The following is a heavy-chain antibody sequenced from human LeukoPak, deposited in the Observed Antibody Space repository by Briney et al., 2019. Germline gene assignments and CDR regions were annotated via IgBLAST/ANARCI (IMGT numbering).Heavy chain of an antibody. D-gene: IGHD2-15*01. CDR2: ISYDGSNK. CDR3: ARDLGTGGSVVVVAASPFGEVDY. Sequence: GGSLRLSCAASGFTFSSYAIHWVRQAPGKGREWGAVISYDGSNKYYADSLKGRFTISRDNSKNTLYLQMNSLRGEDTAVYYCARDLGTGGSVVVVAASPFGEVDYWGQGTLVTVSS. J-gene: IGHJ4*02. V-gene: IGHV3-30*04. CDR1: GFTFSSYA.